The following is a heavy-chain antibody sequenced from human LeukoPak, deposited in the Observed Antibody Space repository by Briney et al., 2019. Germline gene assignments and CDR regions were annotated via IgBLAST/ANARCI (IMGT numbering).Heavy chain of an antibody. V-gene: IGHV4-38-2*02. D-gene: IGHD3-22*01. CDR1: GYSISSGYY. CDR2: IYHSGST. Sequence: SETLSLTCTVSGYSISSGYYWGWIRQPPGKGLEWIGSIYHSGSTYYNPSLKSRVTISVDTSKNQFSLKLSSVTAADTAVYYCARTMYYYDSSGYYQLFDNWGQGTLVTVSS. J-gene: IGHJ4*02. CDR3: ARTMYYYDSSGYYQLFDN.